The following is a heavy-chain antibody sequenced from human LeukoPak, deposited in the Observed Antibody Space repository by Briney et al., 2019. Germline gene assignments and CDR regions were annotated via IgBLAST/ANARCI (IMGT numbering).Heavy chain of an antibody. CDR1: GGTFSSYA. J-gene: IGHJ6*03. CDR3: ARARNEWLWKDNYYYYYMDV. Sequence: EASVKVSCKASGGTFSSYAISRVRQAPGQGLEWMGGIIPIFGTANYAQKFQGRVTITADESTSTAYMELSSLRSEDTAVYYCARARNEWLWKDNYYYYYMDVWGKGTTVTVSS. V-gene: IGHV1-69*13. D-gene: IGHD5-12*01. CDR2: IIPIFGTA.